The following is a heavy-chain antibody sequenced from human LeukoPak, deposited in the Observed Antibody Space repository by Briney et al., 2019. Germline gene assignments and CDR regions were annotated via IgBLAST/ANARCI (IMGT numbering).Heavy chain of an antibody. CDR2: IYSGGST. CDR1: GFTVSSNY. CDR3: ARGGDLDWFDP. J-gene: IGHJ5*02. Sequence: PGGSLRLSCAASGFTVSSNYMSWVRQAPGKGLEWVSVIYSGGSTYFQASVKGRFTLSRGNFKNPLFLQMNSLGAEDTAVYYCARGGDLDWFDPWGQGTLVTVSS. D-gene: IGHD3-16*01. V-gene: IGHV3-53*01.